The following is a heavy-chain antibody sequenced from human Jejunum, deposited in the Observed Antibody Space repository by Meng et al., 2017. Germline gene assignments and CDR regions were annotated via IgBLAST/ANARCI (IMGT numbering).Heavy chain of an antibody. CDR2: IYYSGST. CDR1: GGSIRSSSYY. V-gene: IGHV4-39*07. J-gene: IGHJ5*02. Sequence: LREEGPGLVKPPELLSLTCTVSGGSIRSSSYYWGWIRQPPGKGLEWIGSIYYSGSTYYNPSLKSRVSISVDTSKNQFSLKLSSVTAADTALYYCARDPTSVVPVAIRNWFDPWGQGTLVTVSS. D-gene: IGHD2-2*01. CDR3: ARDPTSVVPVAIRNWFDP.